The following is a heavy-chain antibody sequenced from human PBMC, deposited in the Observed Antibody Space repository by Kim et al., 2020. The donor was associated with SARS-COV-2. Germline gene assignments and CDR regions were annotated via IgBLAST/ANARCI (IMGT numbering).Heavy chain of an antibody. V-gene: IGHV3-66*01. D-gene: IGHD3-10*01. CDR3: ARDHLWFGELLEAFQSYYMDV. Sequence: GGSLRLSCAASGFTVSSNYMSWVRQAPGKGLEWVSVIYSGGSTYYADSVKGRFTISRDNSKNTLYLQMNSLRAEDTAVYYCARDHLWFGELLEAFQSYYMDVWGKGTTVTVSS. J-gene: IGHJ6*03. CDR2: IYSGGST. CDR1: GFTVSSNY.